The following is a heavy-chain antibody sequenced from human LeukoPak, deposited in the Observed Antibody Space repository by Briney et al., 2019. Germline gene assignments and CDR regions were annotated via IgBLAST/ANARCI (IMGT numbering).Heavy chain of an antibody. J-gene: IGHJ3*02. D-gene: IGHD1-26*01. CDR3: ARGIVGANDAFDI. CDR1: GFTFGEYG. Sequence: GGSLRLSCVGSGFTFGEYGMHWVRQAPGKGLVWVSRINSDGSSTSYADSVKGRFTISRDNAKNTLYLQMNSLRAEDTAVYYCARGIVGANDAFDIWGQGTMVTVSS. V-gene: IGHV3-74*01. CDR2: INSDGSST.